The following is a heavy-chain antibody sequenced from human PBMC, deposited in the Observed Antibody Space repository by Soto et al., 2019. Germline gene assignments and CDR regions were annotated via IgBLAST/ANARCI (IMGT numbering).Heavy chain of an antibody. D-gene: IGHD2-2*01. V-gene: IGHV4-39*01. CDR1: GASISSRDYY. CDR2: IDCNGVT. CDR3: GRVMVGTSRHTDSDY. J-gene: IGHJ4*02. Sequence: ASETLSLTCSVSGASISSRDYYWGWIRQTPGKGLEWIGNIDCNGVTYYNPSLKSRVTVSKDTSKNQFSLKVASVTAADTAIYYCGRVMVGTSRHTDSDYWGQGTLVTVSS.